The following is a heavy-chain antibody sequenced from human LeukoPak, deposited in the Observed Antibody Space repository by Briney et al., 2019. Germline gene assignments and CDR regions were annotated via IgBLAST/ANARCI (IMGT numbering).Heavy chain of an antibody. V-gene: IGHV4-59*01. D-gene: IGHD5-18*01. CDR2: IYYSGST. Sequence: SETLSLTCTVSGGSISSYYWSWIRQPPGKGLEWIGYIYYSGSTNYNPSLKSRVTISVDTSKNQFSLKLSSVTAADTAVYYCARGYHRYTAMADYYYYYMDVWGKGTTVTVSS. CDR3: ARGYHRYTAMADYYYYYMDV. J-gene: IGHJ6*03. CDR1: GGSISSYY.